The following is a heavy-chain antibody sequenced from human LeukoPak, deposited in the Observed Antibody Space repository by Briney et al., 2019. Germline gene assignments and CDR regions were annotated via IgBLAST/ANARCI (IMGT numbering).Heavy chain of an antibody. V-gene: IGHV1-46*01. CDR1: GYTFTTYS. J-gene: IGHJ6*03. CDR2: INPSGGST. Sequence: ASVKVSCKASGYTFTTYSMHWVRQAPGQGLEWMGIINPSGGSTNYAQKFQGRVTMTRDMSTSTAYMELSSLRSEDTAVYYCARVGSAVAGAWGRSYYYMDVWDKGTTVTISS. D-gene: IGHD6-19*01. CDR3: ARVGSAVAGAWGRSYYYMDV.